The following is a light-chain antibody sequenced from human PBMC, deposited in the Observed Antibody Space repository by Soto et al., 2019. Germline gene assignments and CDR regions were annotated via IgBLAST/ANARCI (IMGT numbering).Light chain of an antibody. CDR2: GGS. V-gene: IGKV3-15*01. Sequence: EIVMTQSPATLSVSPGERVTLSCRASQSLTRNLAWYQHKPGQSPRLLIYGGSTRATGIPARFSGSGSGTDFTLTITRLEPEDFAVYYCQLYGRSITFGQGTRLEI. CDR1: QSLTRN. CDR3: QLYGRSIT. J-gene: IGKJ5*01.